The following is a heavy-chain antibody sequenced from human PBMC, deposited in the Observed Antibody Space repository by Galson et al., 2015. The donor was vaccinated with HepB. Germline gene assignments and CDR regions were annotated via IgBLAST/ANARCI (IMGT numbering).Heavy chain of an antibody. CDR1: GFILSDHW. CDR3: VMGYYFDT. J-gene: IGHJ4*02. V-gene: IGHV3-23*01. Sequence: SLRLSCAASGFILSDHWLHWVRQAPGTGLEWVSTVSNGGGTTSHADSVQGRFTLSRDNSKNTLYLPMNSLGPEDTAVYYGVMGYYFDTWGQGTLVTVSS. D-gene: IGHD3-16*01. CDR2: VSNGGGTT.